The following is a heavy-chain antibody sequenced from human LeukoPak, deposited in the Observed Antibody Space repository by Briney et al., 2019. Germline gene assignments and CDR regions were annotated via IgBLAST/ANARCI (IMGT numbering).Heavy chain of an antibody. CDR3: ARVATVDTAMVSDYYYYYMDV. D-gene: IGHD5-18*01. CDR2: ISAYNGNT. V-gene: IGHV1-18*01. J-gene: IGHJ6*03. CDR1: GYTFTSYG. Sequence: ASVKVSCKASGYTFTSYGISWVRQAPGQGLEWMGWISAYNGNTNYVQTLQGRVTMATDTSTSTAYMELRSLRSDDTAVYYCARVATVDTAMVSDYYYYYMDVWGKGTTVTVSS.